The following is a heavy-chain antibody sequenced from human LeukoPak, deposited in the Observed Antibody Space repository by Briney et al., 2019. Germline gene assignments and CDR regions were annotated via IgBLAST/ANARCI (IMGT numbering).Heavy chain of an antibody. Sequence: GGSLRLSCSTSGFTFSNHFMHWVRQAPGRGLEYVSSIGPNGASTLYADSVKGRFAISRDNSKNALYLQLTSLRLEDTALYYCVKDLTGTWSFDYWGQGTLVTVSS. CDR1: GFTFSNHF. CDR2: IGPNGAST. D-gene: IGHD3-9*01. V-gene: IGHV3-64D*06. J-gene: IGHJ4*02. CDR3: VKDLTGTWSFDY.